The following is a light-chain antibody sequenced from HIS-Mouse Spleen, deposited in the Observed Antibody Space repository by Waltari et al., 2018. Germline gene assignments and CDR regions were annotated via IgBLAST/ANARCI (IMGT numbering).Light chain of an antibody. J-gene: IGLJ2*01. V-gene: IGLV2-8*01. Sequence: QSALTQHPSASGSPGQSVTIPCTGTSSDVGGYNYVSWYQQHSGKAPKLMIYEVSKRPSGVPDRFSGSKSGNTASLTVSGLQAEDEADYYCSSYAGSNNFVVFGGGTKLTVL. CDR1: SSDVGGYNY. CDR2: EVS. CDR3: SSYAGSNNFVV.